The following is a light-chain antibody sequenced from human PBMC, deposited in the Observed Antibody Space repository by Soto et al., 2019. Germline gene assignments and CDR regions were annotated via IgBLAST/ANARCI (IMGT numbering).Light chain of an antibody. Sequence: EIVLTQSPGTLSLSPGERATLSCRASQTINKNYFAWYQQKPGQAPRPLMYSASSRATGIPDRFSGSGSGTDFTLTISRLEPEDVAVYYCQQYGSSRTFGQGTKVDIK. CDR1: QTINKNY. CDR3: QQYGSSRT. V-gene: IGKV3-20*01. J-gene: IGKJ1*01. CDR2: SAS.